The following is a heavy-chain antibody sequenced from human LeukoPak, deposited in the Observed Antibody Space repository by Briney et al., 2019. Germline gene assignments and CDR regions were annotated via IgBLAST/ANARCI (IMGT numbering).Heavy chain of an antibody. V-gene: IGHV3-30-3*01. D-gene: IGHD6-13*01. Sequence: GRSLRLSCAASGFTFSSYAMHWVRQAPGKGLEWVAVISYDGSNKYYADSVKGRFTISRDNAKNSLYLQMNSLRAEDTAVYYCARENGYSSSFDYWGQGTLVTVSS. J-gene: IGHJ4*02. CDR1: GFTFSSYA. CDR2: ISYDGSNK. CDR3: ARENGYSSSFDY.